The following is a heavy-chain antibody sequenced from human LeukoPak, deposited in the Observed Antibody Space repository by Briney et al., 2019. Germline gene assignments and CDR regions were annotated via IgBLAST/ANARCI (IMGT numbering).Heavy chain of an antibody. J-gene: IGHJ4*02. V-gene: IGHV1-2*02. Sequence: ASVKVSCTASGYTFTSYDINWVRQAPGQGLEWMGWINPNSGGTNYAQKFQDRVTMTRDTSISTAYMELSRLRSDDTAVYYCARVGWARIQLWAFDYWGQGTLVTVSS. CDR1: GYTFTSYD. D-gene: IGHD5-18*01. CDR2: INPNSGGT. CDR3: ARVGWARIQLWAFDY.